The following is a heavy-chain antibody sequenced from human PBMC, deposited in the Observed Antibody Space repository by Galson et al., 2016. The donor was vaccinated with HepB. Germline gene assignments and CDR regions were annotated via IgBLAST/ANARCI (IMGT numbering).Heavy chain of an antibody. J-gene: IGHJ6*02. CDR3: ARTHSGGTDYYYYAMDV. Sequence: QSGAEVKKPGESLKISCKGSGYIFNNFWVAWVRQMPGKGLEWMGTIYPGDSHSRYSPSLQGQVTISADKSINTAYLQWSSLTASDTAVYYCARTHSGGTDYYYYAMDVWGQGTTVTVSS. D-gene: IGHD2-15*01. CDR2: IYPGDSHS. CDR1: GYIFNNFW. V-gene: IGHV5-51*01.